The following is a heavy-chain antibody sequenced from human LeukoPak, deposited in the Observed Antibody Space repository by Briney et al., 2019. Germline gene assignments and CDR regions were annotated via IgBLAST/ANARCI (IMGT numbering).Heavy chain of an antibody. CDR2: ISGSGGST. CDR1: GFTFSSYA. D-gene: IGHD2-2*02. CDR3: AKGRELEYQLLYLDAFDI. V-gene: IGHV3-23*01. J-gene: IGHJ3*02. Sequence: GGSLRLSCAASGFTFSSYAMSWVRQAPGKGLEWVSAISGSGGSTYYADSVKGRFTISRDNSKNTQYLQMNSLRAEDTAVYYCAKGRELEYQLLYLDAFDIWGQGTMVTVSS.